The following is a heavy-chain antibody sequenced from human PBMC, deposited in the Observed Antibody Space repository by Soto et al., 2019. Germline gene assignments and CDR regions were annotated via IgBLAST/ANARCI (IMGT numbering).Heavy chain of an antibody. CDR3: TTDSHFSTRLVRFDL. V-gene: IGHV3-15*07. CDR2: IKSKIDGGTT. J-gene: IGHJ4*01. CDR1: GFLFSTAW. D-gene: IGHD3-3*02. Sequence: GGSLSLSCAASGFLFSTAWINWVRQAPGKGLEWVGRIKSKIDGGTTDFAASVKGRFAISRDDSQDTMFLQMNSLKSEDTAVYYCTTDSHFSTRLVRFDLWGRGTLVTVSS.